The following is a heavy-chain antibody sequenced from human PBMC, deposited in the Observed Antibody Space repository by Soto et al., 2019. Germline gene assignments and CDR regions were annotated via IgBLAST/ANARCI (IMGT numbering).Heavy chain of an antibody. V-gene: IGHV1-2*01. Sequence: GASVKVSCKASGYTFNRYYMHWVRQAPGPGLEWMGWISPHTGGTTYAQKFQGRVTSTRDTSISTAYMELSRLRSDDTAIYYCARIDMVEKFDPWGQGTLVTVS. J-gene: IGHJ5*02. CDR3: ARIDMVEKFDP. CDR2: ISPHTGGT. D-gene: IGHD3-10*01. CDR1: GYTFNRYY.